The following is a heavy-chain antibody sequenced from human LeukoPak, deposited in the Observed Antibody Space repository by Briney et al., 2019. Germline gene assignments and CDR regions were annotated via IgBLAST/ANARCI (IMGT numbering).Heavy chain of an antibody. J-gene: IGHJ6*03. CDR1: GGTFNSYA. D-gene: IGHD3-9*01. CDR3: ARGSPYYDILTGYSYYYYYYYMDV. V-gene: IGHV1-69*05. Sequence: ASVKVSCKASGGTFNSYAISWVRQAPGQGLEWMGGIIPIFGTANYAQKFQGRVTITTDESTSTAYMELSRLRSEDTAVYYCARGSPYYDILTGYSYYYYYYYMDVWGKGTTVTVSS. CDR2: IIPIFGTA.